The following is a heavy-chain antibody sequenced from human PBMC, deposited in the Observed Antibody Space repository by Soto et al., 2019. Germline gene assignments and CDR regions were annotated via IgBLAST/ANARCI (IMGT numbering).Heavy chain of an antibody. V-gene: IGHV4-4*07. CDR3: ARVKYYDFWSGYQIPPGWWFDP. Sequence: SETLSLTCTVSGGSINSYYWSWIRQPAGKGLEWIGRMYTSGSTNYNPSLKSRVTMSVDTSKNQLSLKLTSVTAADTAVYYCARVKYYDFWSGYQIPPGWWFDPW. CDR2: MYTSGST. CDR1: GGSINSYY. J-gene: IGHJ5*02. D-gene: IGHD3-3*01.